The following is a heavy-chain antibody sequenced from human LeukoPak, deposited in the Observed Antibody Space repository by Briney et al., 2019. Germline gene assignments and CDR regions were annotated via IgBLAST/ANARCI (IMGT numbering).Heavy chain of an antibody. CDR3: ARQGGSGWRYYYYYMDV. Sequence: PSETLSLTCTVSGGSISSSSYYWGWIRQPPGKGLEWIGSIYYSGSTYYNPSLKSRVTISVDTSKNQFSLKLSSVTAADTAVYYCARQGGSGWRYYYYYMDVWGKGTTVTISS. CDR2: IYYSGST. D-gene: IGHD6-19*01. V-gene: IGHV4-39*01. CDR1: GGSISSSSYY. J-gene: IGHJ6*03.